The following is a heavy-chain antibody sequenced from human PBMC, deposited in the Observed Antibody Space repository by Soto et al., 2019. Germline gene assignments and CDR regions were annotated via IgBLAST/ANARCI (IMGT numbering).Heavy chain of an antibody. CDR3: ARDRITMVRGVNPYYYGMDV. D-gene: IGHD3-10*01. J-gene: IGHJ6*02. CDR1: EGNGSNRSYY. V-gene: IGHV4-61*01. Sequence: HSNTVSEGNGSNRSYYWSCNQQPPGKGLEWIGYIYYSGSANYNPSLKSRVTISVDTSKNQFSLKLSSVTAADTAAYYCARDRITMVRGVNPYYYGMDVWGQGTTVTVSS. CDR2: IYYSGSA.